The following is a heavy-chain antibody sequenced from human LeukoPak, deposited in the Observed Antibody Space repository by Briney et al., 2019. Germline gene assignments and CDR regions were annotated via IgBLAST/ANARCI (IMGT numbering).Heavy chain of an antibody. CDR1: GYTFTSYG. D-gene: IGHD2-2*01. V-gene: IGHV1-18*01. J-gene: IGHJ4*02. CDR2: ISAYNGNT. Sequence: MPGGSLRLSCAASGYTFTSYGISWVRQAPGQGLEWVGWISAYNGNTNYAQKLQGRVTMTTDTSTSTAYMELRSLRSDDTAVYYCARRTSRPPGVVVPAAIGGSDFDFDYWGQGTLVTVSS. CDR3: ARRTSRPPGVVVPAAIGGSDFDFDY.